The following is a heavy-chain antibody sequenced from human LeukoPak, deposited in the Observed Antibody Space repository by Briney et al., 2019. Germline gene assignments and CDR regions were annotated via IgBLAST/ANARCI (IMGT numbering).Heavy chain of an antibody. V-gene: IGHV1-69*13. CDR2: IIPIFGTA. D-gene: IGHD2-2*01. J-gene: IGHJ6*02. CDR3: ARGSCSSTSCYYYYYYGMDV. CDR1: GGTFSSYA. Sequence: APVKVSCTASGGTFSSYAISWVRQAPGQGREWMGGIIPIFGTANYSQKFQGRVTITADESTSTAYMELSSLRSEDTAVYYCARGSCSSTSCYYYYYYGMDVWGQGTTVTVSS.